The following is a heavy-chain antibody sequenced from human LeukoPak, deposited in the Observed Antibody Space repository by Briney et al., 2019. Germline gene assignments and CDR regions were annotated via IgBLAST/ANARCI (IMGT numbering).Heavy chain of an antibody. CDR2: ISGSSTYI. Sequence: GGSLRLSCAASGFTFSSYTMNWVRQAPGKGQEWISSISGSSTYIYQADSLKGRFTISRDNAKNSLYLQMNSLRIDDTAVYYCVRDDCGGDCLGAQHWGQGTLVTVSS. V-gene: IGHV3-21*01. J-gene: IGHJ1*01. CDR1: GFTFSSYT. CDR3: VRDDCGGDCLGAQH. D-gene: IGHD2-21*02.